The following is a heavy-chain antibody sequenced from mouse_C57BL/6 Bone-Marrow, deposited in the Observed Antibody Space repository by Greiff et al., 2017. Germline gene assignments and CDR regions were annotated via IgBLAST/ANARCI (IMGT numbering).Heavy chain of an antibody. CDR3: TRSPSYYYAMDY. Sequence: EVQRVESGTVLARPGASVKMSCKTSGYKFTSYWMHWVKQRPEQGLAWIGGIYPGNSDTSYNPKFQGKAKLTAVTSASTAYLELSSLTDEDSAVYYCTRSPSYYYAMDYWGTGTSVTVSS. CDR2: IYPGNSDT. J-gene: IGHJ4*01. CDR1: GYKFTSYW. D-gene: IGHD1-2*01. V-gene: IGHV1-5*01.